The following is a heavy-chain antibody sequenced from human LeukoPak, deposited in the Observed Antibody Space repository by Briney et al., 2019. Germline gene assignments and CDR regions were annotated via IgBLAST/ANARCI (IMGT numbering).Heavy chain of an antibody. V-gene: IGHV1-2*04. J-gene: IGHJ4*02. CDR3: ARVLEYSRGVFDY. CDR1: GYTFTGYY. D-gene: IGHD3-10*01. CDR2: INPNSGDT. Sequence: ASVTVSCKASGYTFTGYYIHWVRQAPGQGLEWMGWINPNSGDTNYAQKFQGWVTMTRDTSISTAYMELSRLKSDDTAVYYCARVLEYSRGVFDYWGRGTLVSVSS.